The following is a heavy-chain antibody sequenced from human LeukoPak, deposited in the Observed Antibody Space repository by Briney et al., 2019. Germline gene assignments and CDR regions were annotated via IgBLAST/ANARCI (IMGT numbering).Heavy chain of an antibody. CDR2: IKQDGSEK. CDR3: ARSSGWGFDY. J-gene: IGHJ4*02. V-gene: IGHV3-7*04. CDR1: GFTFNNYR. Sequence: GGSLRLFCSASGFTFNNYRMSWVRQAPGKGPEWVAGIKQDGSEKYYVDSVKGRFTISRDNAESSLYLQMSSLRAEDTAVYYCARSSGWGFDYWGQGTLVTVSS. D-gene: IGHD6-19*01.